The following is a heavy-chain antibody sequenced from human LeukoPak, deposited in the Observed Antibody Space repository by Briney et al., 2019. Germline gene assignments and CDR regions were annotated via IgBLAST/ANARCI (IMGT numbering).Heavy chain of an antibody. Sequence: GGSLRLSCAASGFTFSDYYMSWIRQAPGKGLEWVSYISSSGSTIYYADSVKGRFTISRDNAKNSLYLQMNSLRAEDTAVHYCARVYSSSFHDWFDPWGQGTLVTVSS. J-gene: IGHJ5*02. CDR2: ISSSGSTI. CDR1: GFTFSDYY. D-gene: IGHD6-6*01. V-gene: IGHV3-11*01. CDR3: ARVYSSSFHDWFDP.